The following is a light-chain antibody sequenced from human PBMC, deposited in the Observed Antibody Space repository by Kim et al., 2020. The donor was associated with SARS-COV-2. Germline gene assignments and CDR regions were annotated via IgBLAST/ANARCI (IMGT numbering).Light chain of an antibody. V-gene: IGKV1-8*01. CDR1: QSISTS. Sequence: PSLEDRVTITCPGSQSISTSLALYQQKPERAPKLLFCAASPLQSGVPSRFSGSGAGTEFSLTICGLQSVDFATYYCVQYNIYPPAFGQGTKVEIK. J-gene: IGKJ1*01. CDR3: VQYNIYPPA. CDR2: AAS.